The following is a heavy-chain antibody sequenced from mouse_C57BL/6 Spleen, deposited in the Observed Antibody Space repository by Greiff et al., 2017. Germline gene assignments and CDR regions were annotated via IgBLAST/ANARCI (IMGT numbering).Heavy chain of an antibody. CDR1: GYTFTSYW. J-gene: IGHJ3*01. D-gene: IGHD1-1*01. CDR2: IYPGSGST. CDR3: ARGGYGSSIFAY. V-gene: IGHV1-55*01. Sequence: VQLQQPGAELVKPGASVKMSCKASGYTFTSYWITWVKQRPGQGLEWIGDIYPGSGSTNYNEKFKSKATLTVDTSSSTAYMQLSSLTSEDSAVYYCARGGYGSSIFAYWGQGTLVTVSA.